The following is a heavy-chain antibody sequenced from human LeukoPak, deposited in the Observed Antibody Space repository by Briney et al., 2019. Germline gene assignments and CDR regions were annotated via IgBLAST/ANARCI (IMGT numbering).Heavy chain of an antibody. D-gene: IGHD6-19*01. J-gene: IGHJ3*02. CDR1: GGSISSFY. V-gene: IGHV4-59*12. CDR3: ARDEAVAGPADAFDI. Sequence: PSETLSLTCTVSGGSISSFYWSWIRQPPGKGLEWIGYIYYSGSINYNPSLKSRVTISVDTSKNRFSLKLSSVTAADTAVYYCARDEAVAGPADAFDIWGQGTMVTVSS. CDR2: IYYSGSI.